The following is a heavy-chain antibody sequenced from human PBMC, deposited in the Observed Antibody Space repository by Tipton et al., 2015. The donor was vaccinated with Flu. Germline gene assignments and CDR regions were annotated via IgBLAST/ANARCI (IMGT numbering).Heavy chain of an antibody. J-gene: IGHJ6*03. CDR3: ARDGQLELRDYYYMDV. CDR2: IIPIFGTA. D-gene: IGHD1-7*01. CDR1: GGTFSSYA. V-gene: IGHV1-69*06. Sequence: QLVQSGAEVKKPGSSVKVSCKASGGTFSSYAISWVRQAPGQGLEWMGGIIPIFGTANYAQKFQGRVTITADKSTSTAYMELSSLRSEDTAVYYCARDGQLELRDYYYMDVWGKGTTVTVSS.